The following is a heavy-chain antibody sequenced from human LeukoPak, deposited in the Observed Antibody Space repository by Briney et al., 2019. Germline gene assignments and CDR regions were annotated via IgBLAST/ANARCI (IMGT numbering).Heavy chain of an antibody. CDR3: ARDIRITIFGVAYGMDV. CDR1: GGTFSSYA. Sequence: ASVKVSCKASGGTFSSYAISWVRQAPGQGLEWMGGIIPIFGTANYAQKFQGRVTITADESTSTAYMELSSLRSEDTAVYYCARDIRITIFGVAYGMDVWGQGTTVTVSS. V-gene: IGHV1-69*13. J-gene: IGHJ6*02. D-gene: IGHD3-3*01. CDR2: IIPIFGTA.